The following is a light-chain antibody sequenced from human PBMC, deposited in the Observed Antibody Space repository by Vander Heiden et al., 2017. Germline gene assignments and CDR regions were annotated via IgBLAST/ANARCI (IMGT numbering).Light chain of an antibody. J-gene: IGKJ2*01. CDR3: QQDNRKHT. CDR2: KAS. CDR1: QSISSW. V-gene: IGKV1-5*03. Sequence: DIQMTQSPSTLSASVGDRVTITCRASQSISSWLAWYQQKPGKAPKLLIYKASRGESGVPSRFSGSGSGTEFTLTSSSRQPDDFANYYGQQDNRKHTFGQGTKLEIK.